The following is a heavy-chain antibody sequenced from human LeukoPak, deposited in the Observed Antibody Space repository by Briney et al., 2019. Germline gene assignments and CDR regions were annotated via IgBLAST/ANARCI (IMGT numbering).Heavy chain of an antibody. J-gene: IGHJ4*02. V-gene: IGHV4-4*07. Sequence: PSETLSLTCTVSGGSTSSYYWSWIRQPAGKGLEWIGRIYTSGSTNYNPSLKSRVTISVDTSKNQFSLKLSSVTAADTAVYYCARAPGEWELLGFYFDYWGQGALVTVSS. CDR2: IYTSGST. CDR3: ARAPGEWELLGFYFDY. D-gene: IGHD1-26*01. CDR1: GGSTSSYY.